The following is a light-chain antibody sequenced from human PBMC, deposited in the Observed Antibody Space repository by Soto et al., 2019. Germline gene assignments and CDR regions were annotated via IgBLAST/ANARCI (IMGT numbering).Light chain of an antibody. Sequence: EIVLTQSPATLSLSPGERATLSCRVSQSVGTYFAWYQQKPGQAPRLLIYDSSNRATGIPARFSGSGSGTDFTLTISSLEPEDFAVYYCQQRSDWPSTFGGGTKVDIK. V-gene: IGKV3-11*01. J-gene: IGKJ4*01. CDR2: DSS. CDR3: QQRSDWPST. CDR1: QSVGTY.